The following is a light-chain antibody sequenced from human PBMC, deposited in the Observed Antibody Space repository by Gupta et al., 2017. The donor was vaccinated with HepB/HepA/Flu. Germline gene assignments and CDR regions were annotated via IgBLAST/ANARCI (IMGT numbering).Light chain of an antibody. CDR1: QGIGKH. CDR2: PAS. J-gene: IGKJ4*01. V-gene: IGKV1-27*01. Sequence: HLTHSPSFLSASAGDRVTISCRASQGIGKHVTWYQQRPGEVPRLLIYPASNLESGVPSRFSGSGSGTDFTLTISSLQPEDVATYYCQKYYSAPLTFGGGTKVEI. CDR3: QKYYSAPLT.